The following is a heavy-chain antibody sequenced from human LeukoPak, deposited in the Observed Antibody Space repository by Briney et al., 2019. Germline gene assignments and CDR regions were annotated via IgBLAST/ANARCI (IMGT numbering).Heavy chain of an antibody. Sequence: SETLSLTCTVSGGSISSYYWSWIRQPPGKGLEWIGYIYYSGSTNYNPSLKSRVTISVDTSKNQFSLKRSSVTAADTAVYYCARGLGSSWLYFDYWGQGTLVTVSS. CDR2: IYYSGST. J-gene: IGHJ4*02. D-gene: IGHD6-13*01. CDR3: ARGLGSSWLYFDY. CDR1: GGSISSYY. V-gene: IGHV4-59*01.